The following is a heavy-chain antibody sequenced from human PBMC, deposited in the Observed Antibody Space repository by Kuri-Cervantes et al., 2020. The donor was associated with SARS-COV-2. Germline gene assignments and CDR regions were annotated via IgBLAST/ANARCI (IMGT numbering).Heavy chain of an antibody. CDR1: GYTFTSYY. V-gene: IGHV1-46*01. D-gene: IGHD2-21*01. CDR2: INPSGGST. CDR3: ARETYCGGDCYSGFDY. J-gene: IGHJ4*02. Sequence: ASVKVSCKASGYTFTSYYMHWVRQAPGQGLEWMGIINPSGGSTSYAQKFQGRVTMTRDTSTSTVYMELSSLRSEDTALYYCARETYCGGDCYSGFDYWGQGTLVTVSS.